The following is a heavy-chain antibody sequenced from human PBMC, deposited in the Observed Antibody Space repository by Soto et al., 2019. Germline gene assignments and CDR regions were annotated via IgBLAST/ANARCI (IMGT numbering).Heavy chain of an antibody. V-gene: IGHV4-59*01. D-gene: IGHD4-17*01. CDR3: AKLPWADYGGIFDP. CDR1: GGSLSSYY. CDR2: VYYSGNT. J-gene: IGHJ5*02. Sequence: SETLSLTCTVSGGSLSSYYWTWIRQPPGKGLEWIGNVYYSGNTNYNPSLKSRVTISIDTSKNQFSLRLGSVTAADTAGYYCAKLPWADYGGIFDPWGQGTLVTVSS.